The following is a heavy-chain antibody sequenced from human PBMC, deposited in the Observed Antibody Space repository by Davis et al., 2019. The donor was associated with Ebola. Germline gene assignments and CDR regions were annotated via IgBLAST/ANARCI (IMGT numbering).Heavy chain of an antibody. CDR3: ARDLRSWAAAAGDFDY. CDR2: IYPSGGST. J-gene: IGHJ4*02. Sequence: ASVKVSCKASGYTFTSYYMHWVRQAPGQGLEWMGIIYPSGGSTSYAQKFQGRVTMTRDTSISTAYMELSSLTSEDTAVYYCARDLRSWAAAAGDFDYWGQGTLVTVSS. D-gene: IGHD6-13*01. V-gene: IGHV1-46*01. CDR1: GYTFTSYY.